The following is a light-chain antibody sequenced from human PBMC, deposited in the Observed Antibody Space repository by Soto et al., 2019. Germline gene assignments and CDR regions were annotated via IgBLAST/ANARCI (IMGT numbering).Light chain of an antibody. J-gene: IGKJ1*01. CDR2: TAS. V-gene: IGKV1D-16*01. CDR1: QSVSTW. Sequence: DIQMTQSPSSLSASVVYRVTITCRASQSVSTWLAWFQQKPGKAPKGLIYTASSLHSGVPSRFSGSGSGTDFTLTISSLQPEDFATYYCLQYNSYPRTLGQGTKVDIK. CDR3: LQYNSYPRT.